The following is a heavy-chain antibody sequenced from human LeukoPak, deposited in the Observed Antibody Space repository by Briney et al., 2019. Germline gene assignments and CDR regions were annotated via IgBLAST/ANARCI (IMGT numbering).Heavy chain of an antibody. CDR2: INHSGST. J-gene: IGHJ6*04. V-gene: IGHV4-34*01. D-gene: IGHD3-3*01. Sequence: SETLSLTCAVYGGSFSGYYWSWIRQPPGKGLEWIGEINHSGSTNYHPSLKSRVTISVDTSKNQFSLQLSSVTAADTAVYYCARIFPVLRFLEWLPADVWGKGTTVTVSS. CDR3: ARIFPVLRFLEWLPADV. CDR1: GGSFSGYY.